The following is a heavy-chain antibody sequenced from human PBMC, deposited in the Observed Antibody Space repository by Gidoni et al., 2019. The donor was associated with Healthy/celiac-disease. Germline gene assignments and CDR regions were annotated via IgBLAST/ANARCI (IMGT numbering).Heavy chain of an antibody. D-gene: IGHD1-1*01. J-gene: IGHJ4*02. V-gene: IGHV3-30-3*01. CDR1: GFTFSSYA. CDR3: ARDPTT. CDR2: ISYDGSNK. Sequence: QVQLVESGGGVVQPGRSLSLSCAASGFTFSSYAMHWVRQATGKGLEWVAVISYDGSNKYYADSVKGRFTISRDNSKNTLYLQMNSLRAEDTAVYYCARDPTTWGQGTLVTVSS.